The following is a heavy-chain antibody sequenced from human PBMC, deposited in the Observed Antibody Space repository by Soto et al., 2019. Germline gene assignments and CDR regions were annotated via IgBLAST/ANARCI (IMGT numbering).Heavy chain of an antibody. CDR2: INHSGST. CDR1: GGSFSGYY. D-gene: IGHD3-3*01. V-gene: IGHV4-34*01. CDR3: ARYAPEDYDFWSGYHNRNGGMDV. Sequence: PSETLSLTCAVYGGSFSGYYWSWIRQPPGKGLEWIGEINHSGSTNYNPSLKSRVTISVDTSKNQFSLKLSSVTAAETAVYYCARYAPEDYDFWSGYHNRNGGMDVWGQGTTVTVSS. J-gene: IGHJ6*02.